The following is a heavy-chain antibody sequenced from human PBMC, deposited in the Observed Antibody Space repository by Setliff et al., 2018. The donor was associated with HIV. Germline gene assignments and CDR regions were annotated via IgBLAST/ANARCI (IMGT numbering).Heavy chain of an antibody. CDR1: GGSISSSSYY. CDR2: IYYSGST. Sequence: SETLSLTCIVSGGSISSSSYYWGWIRQPPGKGLEWIGNIYYSGSTYYNPSLKSRVTISVDTSENQFSLRLNSVTAADTAVYYCARYRYYYDSSGYGRWFDPWGQGTLVTVS. D-gene: IGHD3-22*01. V-gene: IGHV4-39*01. CDR3: ARYRYYYDSSGYGRWFDP. J-gene: IGHJ5*02.